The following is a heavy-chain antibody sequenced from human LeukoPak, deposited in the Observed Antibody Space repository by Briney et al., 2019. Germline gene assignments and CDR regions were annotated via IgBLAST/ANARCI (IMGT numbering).Heavy chain of an antibody. CDR3: ARDAQRGFDYSNSLEY. D-gene: IGHD4-11*01. CDR2: IWSDGTNQ. Sequence: GGSLRLSCAAAGFTFNHYGMHWVRQAPGKGLQWVAVIWSDGTNQYYADSVKGRFTISRDDSGNTVYLQMNSLRPADTGVYYCARDAQRGFDYSNSLEYWGQGTTVTVST. V-gene: IGHV3-33*01. J-gene: IGHJ4*02. CDR1: GFTFNHYG.